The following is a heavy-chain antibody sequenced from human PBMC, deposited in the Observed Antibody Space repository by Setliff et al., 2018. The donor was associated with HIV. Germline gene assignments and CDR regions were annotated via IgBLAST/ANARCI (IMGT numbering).Heavy chain of an antibody. V-gene: IGHV4-4*07. CDR2: IYSTGDT. Sequence: SETLSLTCTVSGGSISGYYWGWIRQPPGKGLEWVGHIYSTGDTNYNPSLKSRVTLSADTSKNQLSLSLTSVTAEDTAFYYCARVQYHYDGTVYYIQCPDYWGQGTLVTVSS. J-gene: IGHJ4*02. D-gene: IGHD3-22*01. CDR3: ARVQYHYDGTVYYIQCPDY. CDR1: GGSISGYY.